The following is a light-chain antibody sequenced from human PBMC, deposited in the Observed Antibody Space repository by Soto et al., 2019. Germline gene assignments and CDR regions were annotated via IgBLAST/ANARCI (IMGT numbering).Light chain of an antibody. V-gene: IGKV1-5*01. CDR2: GAS. J-gene: IGKJ1*01. CDR3: HHLNSYSQP. CDR1: QSIRYY. Sequence: DIPLTQSPPTLSASVGDRVTITCRASQSIRYYLACYQQLPGKAPKLLIYGASSLQSGVPSRFSGSGSGTEFTLTISSLQPDDFATYFCHHLNSYSQPFGHGTKVEIK.